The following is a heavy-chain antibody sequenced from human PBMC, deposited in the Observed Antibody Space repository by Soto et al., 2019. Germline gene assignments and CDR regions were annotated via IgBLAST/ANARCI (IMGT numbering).Heavy chain of an antibody. CDR3: ARGIPGYSSSWPRRVHRAFDI. V-gene: IGHV4-34*01. CDR2: INHSGST. Sequence: SETLSLTCAVYGGSFSGYYWSWIRQPPGKGLEWIGEINHSGSTNYNPSPKSRVTISVDTSKNQFSLKLSSVTAADTAVYYCARGIPGYSSSWPRRVHRAFDIWGQGTMVTVSS. D-gene: IGHD6-13*01. J-gene: IGHJ3*02. CDR1: GGSFSGYY.